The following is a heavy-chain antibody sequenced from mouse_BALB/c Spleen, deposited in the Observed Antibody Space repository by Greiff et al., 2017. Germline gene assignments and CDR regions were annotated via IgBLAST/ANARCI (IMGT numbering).Heavy chain of an antibody. CDR3: ARLGYDYSYAMDY. V-gene: IGHV5-12-1*01. J-gene: IGHJ4*01. D-gene: IGHD2-4*01. Sequence: EVMLVESGGGLVKPGGSLKLSCAASGFAFSSYDMSWVRQTPEKRLEWVAYISSGGGSTYYPDTVKGRFTISRDNAKNTLYLQMSSLKSEDTAMYYCARLGYDYSYAMDYWGQGTSVTVSS. CDR2: ISSGGGST. CDR1: GFAFSSYD.